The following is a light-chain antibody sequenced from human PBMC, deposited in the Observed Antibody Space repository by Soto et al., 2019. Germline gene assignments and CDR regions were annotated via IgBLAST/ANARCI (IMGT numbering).Light chain of an antibody. CDR1: TGAVTSGYY. CDR2: STR. V-gene: IGLV7-43*01. J-gene: IGLJ3*02. CDR3: LRYYGGGPV. Sequence: CASSTGAVTSGYYPNWFQKKRGQAPRALFSSTRNKQSCTPARFSGSLLGGKAALTLSVVQPEDEAEYYCLRYYGGGPVFGGGTKLTVL.